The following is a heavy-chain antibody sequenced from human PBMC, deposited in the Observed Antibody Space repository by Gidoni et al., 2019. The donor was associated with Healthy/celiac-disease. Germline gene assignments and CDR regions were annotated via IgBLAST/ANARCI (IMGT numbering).Heavy chain of an antibody. J-gene: IGHJ5*02. CDR3: ARTGKDIVVVPAAPPGAWFDP. V-gene: IGHV1-69*01. CDR1: GGTFSSYA. D-gene: IGHD2-2*01. Sequence: QVQLVQSGAEVTKPGSSVKVSCKASGGTFSSYAISWVRQAPGQGLEWMGGIIPIFGTANYAQKFQGRVTITADESTSTAYMELSSLRSEDTAVYYCARTGKDIVVVPAAPPGAWFDPWGQGTLVTVSS. CDR2: IIPIFGTA.